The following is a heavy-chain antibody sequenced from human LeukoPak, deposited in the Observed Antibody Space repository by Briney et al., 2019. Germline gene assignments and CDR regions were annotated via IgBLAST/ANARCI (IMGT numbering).Heavy chain of an antibody. CDR1: GYTFTSYG. J-gene: IGHJ4*02. Sequence: ASVKVACKASGYTFTSYGISGVRQTPGQGLEWMGWISAYNGKTNYAQKLEGRVTITADESTSTAYMELSSLRSEDTAVYYCAREVVATIKGSAWSRTFDYWGQGTLVTVSS. CDR3: AREVVATIKGSAWSRTFDY. D-gene: IGHD5-12*01. V-gene: IGHV1-18*01. CDR2: ISAYNGKT.